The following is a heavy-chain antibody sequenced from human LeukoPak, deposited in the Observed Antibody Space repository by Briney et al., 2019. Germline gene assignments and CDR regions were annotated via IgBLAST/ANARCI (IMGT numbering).Heavy chain of an antibody. V-gene: IGHV3-30-3*01. Sequence: GGSLRLSCAASGFTFSSYAMHWVRQAPGKGLEWVAVISYDGSNKYYADSVKGRFTISRDNSKNTLYLQMNSLRAEDTAVYYCARSRSSGFDSWGQGTLVTVSS. CDR1: GFTFSSYA. CDR2: ISYDGSNK. CDR3: ARSRSSGFDS. J-gene: IGHJ4*02. D-gene: IGHD1-26*01.